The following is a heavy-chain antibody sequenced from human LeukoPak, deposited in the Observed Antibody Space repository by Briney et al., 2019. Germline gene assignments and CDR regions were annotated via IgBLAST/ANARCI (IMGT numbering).Heavy chain of an antibody. J-gene: IGHJ5*02. Sequence: GGSLRLSCAASGFTFSSYWMHWVRQAPGKGLVWVSRINSDGSSTSYADSVKGRFTISRDNAKNTLYLQMNSLRAEDTAVYYCARGDIVVVPAAPLDPWGQGTLVIVSS. CDR3: ARGDIVVVPAAPLDP. V-gene: IGHV3-74*01. D-gene: IGHD2-2*01. CDR1: GFTFSSYW. CDR2: INSDGSST.